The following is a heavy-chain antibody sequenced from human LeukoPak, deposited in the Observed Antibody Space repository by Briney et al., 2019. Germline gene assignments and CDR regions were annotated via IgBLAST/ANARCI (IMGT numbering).Heavy chain of an antibody. CDR3: ARDFSGY. Sequence: GGSLRLSCVVSGATVNSNYMSWARQAPGKGLEWVSVIYSGGSTYYADSVKGRFTISRDISKNTLYLQMNDLRAEDTAVYYCARDFSGYWGQGTLVTVSS. V-gene: IGHV3-66*01. CDR2: IYSGGST. D-gene: IGHD3-10*01. J-gene: IGHJ4*01. CDR1: GATVNSNY.